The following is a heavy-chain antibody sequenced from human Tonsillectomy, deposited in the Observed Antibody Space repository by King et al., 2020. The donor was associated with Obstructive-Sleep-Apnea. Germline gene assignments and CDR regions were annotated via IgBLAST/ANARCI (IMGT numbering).Heavy chain of an antibody. J-gene: IGHJ4*02. CDR2: INPNSGGT. D-gene: IGHD5-18*01. CDR1: GYTFIGYY. CDR3: ARWIHLPGSSRLCDY. Sequence: QLVQSGAEVKKPGASVKVSCKASGYTFIGYYMHWVRQAPGQGLEWMGWINPNSGGTNYAKKFQGRVTMTRNTSISTAYLELSRLRSDDTAVYYCARWIHLPGSSRLCDYWGQGTLVTVSS. V-gene: IGHV1-2*02.